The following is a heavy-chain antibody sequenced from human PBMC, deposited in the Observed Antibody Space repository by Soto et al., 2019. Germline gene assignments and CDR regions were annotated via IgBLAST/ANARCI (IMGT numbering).Heavy chain of an antibody. Sequence: GGSLRLSCAASGFTFSSYAMSWVRQDPGKGLEWVSAISGSGGSTYYADSVKGRFTISRDNSKNTLYLQMNSLRAEDTAVYYCAKPRFYDFWSGYYDYWGQGTLVTVSS. V-gene: IGHV3-23*01. D-gene: IGHD3-3*01. CDR1: GFTFSSYA. CDR2: ISGSGGST. J-gene: IGHJ4*02. CDR3: AKPRFYDFWSGYYDY.